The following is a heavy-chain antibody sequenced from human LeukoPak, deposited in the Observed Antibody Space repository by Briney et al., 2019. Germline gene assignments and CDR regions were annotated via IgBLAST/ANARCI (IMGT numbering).Heavy chain of an antibody. CDR3: AKAGSWYGRAIDY. V-gene: IGHV3-30*18. CDR2: ISYDGSNK. CDR1: GFTFSSYG. D-gene: IGHD6-13*01. J-gene: IGHJ4*02. Sequence: PGRSLRLSCAASGFTFSSYGMHWVRQAPGKGLEWVAVISYDGSNKYYADSVKGRFTISRDNSKNTLYRQMNSLRAEDTAVYYCAKAGSWYGRAIDYWGQGTLVTVSS.